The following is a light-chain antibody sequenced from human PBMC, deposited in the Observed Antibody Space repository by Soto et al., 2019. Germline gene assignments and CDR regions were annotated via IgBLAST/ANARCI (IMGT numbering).Light chain of an antibody. CDR1: ILAKKY. Sequence: SYELTHPSSVSVSPGQTARITCSGDILAKKYARGIQQKPGQAPVLVIYKESERPSGIPERFSGSSSGTTVTLTIRGAQVEDEADYYCYSAADNNLVFGGGTKLTVL. CDR3: YSAADNNLV. J-gene: IGLJ2*01. V-gene: IGLV3-27*01. CDR2: KES.